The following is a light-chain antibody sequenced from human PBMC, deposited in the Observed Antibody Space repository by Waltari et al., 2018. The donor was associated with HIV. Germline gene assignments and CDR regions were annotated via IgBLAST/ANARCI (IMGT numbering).Light chain of an antibody. V-gene: IGKV3-20*01. CDR1: QSVRSAC. CDR3: QQYAASPLT. J-gene: IGKJ4*01. Sequence: EIVLTHSPGSLSLSPGVRATLSCRARQSVRSACLAWYQQKPGQAPRLLIFGASSRAPGIPDRFSGSGAVTDFILTISRLEPEDCAVYYCQQYAASPLTFGGGTRVEIK. CDR2: GAS.